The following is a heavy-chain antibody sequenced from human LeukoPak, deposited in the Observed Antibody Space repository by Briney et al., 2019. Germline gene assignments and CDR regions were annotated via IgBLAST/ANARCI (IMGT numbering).Heavy chain of an antibody. CDR1: GFTFSSYG. CDR3: AREYNWNDWYYFDY. CDR2: IWYDGSNK. D-gene: IGHD1-1*01. J-gene: IGHJ4*02. V-gene: IGHV3-33*01. Sequence: LPGGSLGLSCAASGFTFSSYGMHWVRQAPGKGLEWVAVIWYDGSNKYYADSVKGRFTISRDNSKNTLYLQMNSLRAEDTAVYYCAREYNWNDWYYFDYWGQGTLVTVSS.